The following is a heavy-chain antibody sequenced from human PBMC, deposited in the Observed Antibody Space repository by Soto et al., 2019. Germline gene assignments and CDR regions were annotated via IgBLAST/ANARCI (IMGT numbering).Heavy chain of an antibody. CDR2: INPNSGGT. CDR3: AFSGAGYGDYVAFDI. CDR1: GYTFTGYY. Sequence: ASVKVSCKASGYTFTGYYMHWVRQAPGQGLEWMGWINPNSGGTNYAQKFQGWVTMTRDTSISTAYMELSRLRSDDTAVYYCAFSGAGYGDYVAFDIWGQGTMVTVSS. J-gene: IGHJ3*02. D-gene: IGHD4-17*01. V-gene: IGHV1-2*04.